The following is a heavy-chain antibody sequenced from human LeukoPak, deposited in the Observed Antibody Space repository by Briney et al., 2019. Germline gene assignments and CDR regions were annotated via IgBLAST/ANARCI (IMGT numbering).Heavy chain of an antibody. CDR3: AGKINYYGSGSYYFWFDP. CDR1: GGSISSSSYY. Sequence: SETLSLTCTVSGGSISSSSYYWGRIRQPPGKGLEWIGSIYYSGSTYYNPSLKSRVTISVDTSKNQFSLKLSSVTAADTAVYYCAGKINYYGSGSYYFWFDPWGQGTLVTVSS. CDR2: IYYSGST. D-gene: IGHD3-10*01. V-gene: IGHV4-39*07. J-gene: IGHJ5*02.